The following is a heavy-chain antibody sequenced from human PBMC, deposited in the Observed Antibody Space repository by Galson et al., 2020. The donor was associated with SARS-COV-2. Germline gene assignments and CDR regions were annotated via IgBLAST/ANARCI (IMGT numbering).Heavy chain of an antibody. Sequence: ASETLSLTCAVSGGSISSSNWWSWVRQPPGKGLEWIGEIYHSGSTNYNPSLKSRVTISVDKSKNQFSLKLSSVTAADTAVYYCARTVPGIAAAGTSGGSWFDPWGQGTLVTVSS. CDR3: ARTVPGIAAAGTSGGSWFDP. J-gene: IGHJ5*02. CDR2: IYHSGST. V-gene: IGHV4-4*02. D-gene: IGHD6-13*01. CDR1: GGSISSSNW.